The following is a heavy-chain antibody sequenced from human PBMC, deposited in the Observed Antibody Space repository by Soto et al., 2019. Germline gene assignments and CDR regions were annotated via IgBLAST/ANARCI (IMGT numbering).Heavy chain of an antibody. V-gene: IGHV4-59*01. CDR1: GGSISSYY. CDR3: AASPSFQYFDY. Sequence: PSETLSLTCTVSGGSISSYYWSWIRQPPGKGLEWIGYIYYSGSTNYNPSLKSRVTISVDTSKNQFSLKLSSVTAADTAVYYCAASPSFQYFDYWGQGTLVTVSS. D-gene: IGHD2-21*01. CDR2: IYYSGST. J-gene: IGHJ4*02.